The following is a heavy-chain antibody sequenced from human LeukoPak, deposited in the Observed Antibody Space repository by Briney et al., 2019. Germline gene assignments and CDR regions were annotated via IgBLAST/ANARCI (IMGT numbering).Heavy chain of an antibody. CDR2: INPNSGGT. Sequence: ASVKVSCKASGYTFTGYYMHWVRQAPGQGLEWMGWINPNSGGTNYAQKFQGRVTMTRDTSISTAYMELSRLRSDDTAVYYCARGLVVVAATLGWFDPWGQGTLVTVSS. V-gene: IGHV1-2*02. CDR1: GYTFTGYY. D-gene: IGHD2-15*01. J-gene: IGHJ5*02. CDR3: ARGLVVVAATLGWFDP.